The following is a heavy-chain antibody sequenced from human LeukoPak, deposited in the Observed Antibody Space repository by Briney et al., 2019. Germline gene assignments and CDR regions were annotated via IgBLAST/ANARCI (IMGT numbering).Heavy chain of an antibody. CDR2: INHSGST. Sequence: SATLSLTCAVYGGSFSGYYWSWIRPPPGKGLEWIGEINHSGSTNYNPSLKSRVTISVDTSKNQFSLKLSSVTAADTAVYYCARGRITFGGVIGYWGQGTLVTVSS. CDR1: GGSFSGYY. CDR3: ARGRITFGGVIGY. V-gene: IGHV4-34*01. D-gene: IGHD3-16*02. J-gene: IGHJ4*02.